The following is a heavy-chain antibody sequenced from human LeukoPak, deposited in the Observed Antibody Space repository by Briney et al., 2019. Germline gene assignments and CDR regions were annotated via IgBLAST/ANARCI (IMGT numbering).Heavy chain of an antibody. Sequence: GASVKVSCKASGYTFTTYTIHWVRQAPGQRLEWMGWINAGNGNTKYSQEFQDRVTITRDTSTSTAYMELRSLRSDDTAVYYCARDRGYSSSWWGYDYWGQGTLVTVSS. J-gene: IGHJ4*02. D-gene: IGHD6-13*01. CDR3: ARDRGYSSSWWGYDY. CDR2: INAGNGNT. CDR1: GYTFTTYT. V-gene: IGHV1-3*01.